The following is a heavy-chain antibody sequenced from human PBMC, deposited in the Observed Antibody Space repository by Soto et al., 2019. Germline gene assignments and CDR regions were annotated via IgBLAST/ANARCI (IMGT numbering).Heavy chain of an antibody. CDR2: INHSGST. V-gene: IGHV4-34*01. CDR3: ARATHYYGSESRYYYYYMDV. CDR1: GGSFSGYY. D-gene: IGHD3-10*01. Sequence: SETLSLTSAVYGGSFSGYYWSWIRQPPGKGLEWIGEINHSGSTNYNPSLKSRVTISVDTSKNQFSLKLSSVTAADTAVYYCARATHYYGSESRYYYYYMDVWGKGTTVTVSS. J-gene: IGHJ6*03.